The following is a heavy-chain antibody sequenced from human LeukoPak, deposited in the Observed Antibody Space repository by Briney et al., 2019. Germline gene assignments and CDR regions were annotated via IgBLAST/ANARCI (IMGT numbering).Heavy chain of an antibody. CDR3: ARDKISSGRPIDY. CDR1: GFTFSSYA. V-gene: IGHV3-23*01. Sequence: PGGSLRLSCAASGFTFSSYAMSWVRQAPGKGLEWVSAISGSGGSTYYADSVKGRFTISRDNAKNSLYLQMNSLRAEDTAVYYCARDKISSGRPIDYWGQGTLVTVSS. CDR2: ISGSGGST. J-gene: IGHJ4*02. D-gene: IGHD3-16*02.